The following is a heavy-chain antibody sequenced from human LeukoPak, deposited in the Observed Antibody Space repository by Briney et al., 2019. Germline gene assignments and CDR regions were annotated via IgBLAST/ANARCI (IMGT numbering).Heavy chain of an antibody. V-gene: IGHV1-69*01. Sequence: ASVKVSCKASGGTLSSYAISWVRQAPGQGLEWMGGIIPIFGTANYAQKFQGRVTITADESTSTAYMELSSLRSEDTAVYYCARGPLVEWFTDYYYYYMDVWGKGTTVTVSS. J-gene: IGHJ6*03. CDR2: IIPIFGTA. D-gene: IGHD3-3*01. CDR3: ARGPLVEWFTDYYYYYMDV. CDR1: GGTLSSYA.